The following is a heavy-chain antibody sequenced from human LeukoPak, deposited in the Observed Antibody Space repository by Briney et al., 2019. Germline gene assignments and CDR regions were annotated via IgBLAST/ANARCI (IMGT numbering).Heavy chain of an antibody. D-gene: IGHD5-12*01. CDR2: IYYSGST. CDR3: AKSWSPGYRAYEGFDP. CDR1: GDSIGSSSYY. Sequence: SETLSLTCTVSGDSIGSSSYYWGWIRQPPGKGLEWIGSIYYSGSTYYNPSLKSRVTISVDTSKNQFSLNLRSVTAADTAVYYCAKSWSPGYRAYEGFDPWGQGTLVTVSS. J-gene: IGHJ5*02. V-gene: IGHV4-39*07.